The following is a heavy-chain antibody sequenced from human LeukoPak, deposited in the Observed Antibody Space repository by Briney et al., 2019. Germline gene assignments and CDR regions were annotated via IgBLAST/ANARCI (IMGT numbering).Heavy chain of an antibody. V-gene: IGHV3-48*01. Sequence: GGSLRLSCAASGLTFSSYSMNWVREGPGEGVEWVSYISSSSSTIYYADSGKGRFTISRDNAKNSLYLQMNSLRAEDTAVYYCARDYSGSYRTDYWGQGTLVTVSS. D-gene: IGHD1-26*01. CDR3: ARDYSGSYRTDY. CDR1: GLTFSSYS. J-gene: IGHJ4*02. CDR2: ISSSSSTI.